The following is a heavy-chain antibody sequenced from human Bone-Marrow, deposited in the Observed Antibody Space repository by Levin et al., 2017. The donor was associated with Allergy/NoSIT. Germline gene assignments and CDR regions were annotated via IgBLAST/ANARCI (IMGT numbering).Heavy chain of an antibody. Sequence: SQTLSLTCTVSGGSISSYNWIWIRQPPGKGLEWIGHIYYSGSANYKPSLKSRVTISMHTSENRFSLQLTSVTAADTAVYYCARVGSGWDSFDIWGQGTMVSVSS. CDR2: IYYSGSA. J-gene: IGHJ3*02. CDR3: ARVGSGWDSFDI. V-gene: IGHV4-59*01. CDR1: GGSISSYN. D-gene: IGHD6-19*01.